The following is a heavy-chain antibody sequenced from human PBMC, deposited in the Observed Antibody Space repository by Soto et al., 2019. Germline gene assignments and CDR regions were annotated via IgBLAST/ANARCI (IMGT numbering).Heavy chain of an antibody. Sequence: GGSLRLSCAASGFTVSTNYMSWVRQAPGKGLEWVSIIYSGGSTYYADSVKGRFTISRDNSKNTLYHQMNSLRAEDRAVYYCARDQTLEGGLLNWGQGTLVTVSS. J-gene: IGHJ4*02. CDR2: IYSGGST. CDR3: ARDQTLEGGLLN. D-gene: IGHD3-10*01. V-gene: IGHV3-53*01. CDR1: GFTVSTNY.